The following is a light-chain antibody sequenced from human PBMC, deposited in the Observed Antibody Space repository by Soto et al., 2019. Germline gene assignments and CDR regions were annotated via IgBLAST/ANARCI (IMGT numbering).Light chain of an antibody. CDR2: RND. CDR1: RSDIGSNY. V-gene: IGLV1-47*01. Sequence: QSVLTQPPSASGTPGQRVTISCSGSRSDIGSNYVYWYQHLPGMAPKLLIYRNDQRPSGVPDRISGSRSGTSASLAIIGLRSEDEADYYCSSYTSSSTLVFGGGTKLTVL. J-gene: IGLJ2*01. CDR3: SSYTSSSTLV.